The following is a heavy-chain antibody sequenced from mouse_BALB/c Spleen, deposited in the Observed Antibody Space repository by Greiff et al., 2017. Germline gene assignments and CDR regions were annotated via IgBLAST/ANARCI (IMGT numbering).Heavy chain of an antibody. J-gene: IGHJ3*01. V-gene: IGHV5-4*02. CDR3: ARDSLREGFAY. D-gene: IGHD1-1*01. CDR1: GFTFSDYY. Sequence: EVHLVESGGGLVKPGGSLKLSCAASGFTFSDYYMYWVRQTPEKRLEWVATISDGGSYTYYPDSVKGRFTISRDNAKNNLYLQMSSLKSEDTAMYYCARDSLREGFAYWGQGTLVTVSA. CDR2: ISDGGSYT.